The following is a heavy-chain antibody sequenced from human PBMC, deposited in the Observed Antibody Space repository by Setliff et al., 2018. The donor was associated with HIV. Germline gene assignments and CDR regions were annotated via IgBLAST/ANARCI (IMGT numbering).Heavy chain of an antibody. D-gene: IGHD3-10*01. Sequence: SETLSLTCSVSGRSIDDSYWSWIRQSPGKGLEWIGFIKTSGRTNYKPSLKSRVTISLDTSKNQFSLRLNSVTATDTAVYYCARLAEDYYDSGTWEVDYWAHGTLVTVS. CDR3: ARLAEDYYDSGTWEVDY. J-gene: IGHJ4*01. CDR2: IKTSGRT. CDR1: GRSIDDSY. V-gene: IGHV4-4*09.